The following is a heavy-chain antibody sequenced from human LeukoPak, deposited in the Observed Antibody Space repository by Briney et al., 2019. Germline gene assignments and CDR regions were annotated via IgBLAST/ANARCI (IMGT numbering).Heavy chain of an antibody. Sequence: SETLSLTCTVSGGSISSSSYYWGWIRQPPGKGLEWIGSIYYSGSTYYNPSLKSRVTISVDTSKNQFSLKLSSVTAADTAVYYCARGLWSGFDYWGQGTLVTVSS. CDR1: GGSISSSSYY. CDR2: IYYSGST. J-gene: IGHJ4*02. CDR3: ARGLWSGFDY. D-gene: IGHD3-3*01. V-gene: IGHV4-39*07.